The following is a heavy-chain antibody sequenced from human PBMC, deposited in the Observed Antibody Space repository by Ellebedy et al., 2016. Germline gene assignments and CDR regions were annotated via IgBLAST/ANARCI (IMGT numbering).Heavy chain of an antibody. Sequence: SETLSLXXSVSGGSVTSYYWNWIRQSPGKGLEWIGYMYYSGSTDYNSSLKSRVTMSVDTSTNQFSLELRSVTAADTAVYYCARDQRIRSSRSYFYYMDVWGKGITVTVSS. CDR3: ARDQRIRSSRSYFYYMDV. J-gene: IGHJ6*03. CDR2: MYYSGST. D-gene: IGHD1-26*01. V-gene: IGHV4-59*02. CDR1: GGSVTSYY.